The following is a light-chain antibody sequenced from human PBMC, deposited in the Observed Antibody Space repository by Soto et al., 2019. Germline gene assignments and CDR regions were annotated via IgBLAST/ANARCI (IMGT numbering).Light chain of an antibody. CDR2: GAS. Sequence: EIVLTQSPGTLSLSPGERATLSCRASQSITSTYLAWYQQYPGQAPRLLIYGASSRATGIPDRFGGSGSGTDFTLTISRLEPEDFAAYYCQQYGDSPWSFGQGTKV. CDR3: QQYGDSPWS. V-gene: IGKV3-20*01. J-gene: IGKJ1*01. CDR1: QSITSTY.